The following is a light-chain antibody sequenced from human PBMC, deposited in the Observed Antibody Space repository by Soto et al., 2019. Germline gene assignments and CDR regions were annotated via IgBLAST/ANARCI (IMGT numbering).Light chain of an antibody. Sequence: VLTQSPGTLSLSTGERATLSCKTSRSLSTNFLAWYQQKFGQAPRLLIHAASTRATGIPDRFSGSGSGTDFTLTISSLEPEDVAVYYCQQYDWAPRTFGQGTKV. CDR1: RSLSTNF. CDR3: QQYDWAPRT. J-gene: IGKJ1*01. CDR2: AAS. V-gene: IGKV3-20*01.